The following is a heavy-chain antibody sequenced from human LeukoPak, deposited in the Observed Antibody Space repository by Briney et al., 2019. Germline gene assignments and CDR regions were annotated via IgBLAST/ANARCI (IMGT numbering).Heavy chain of an antibody. V-gene: IGHV4-39*07. CDR1: GGSISNSNYC. J-gene: IGHJ4*02. D-gene: IGHD5-24*01. CDR2: ISYSGGT. Sequence: SSETLSLTCTVSGGSISNSNYCWGWIRQPPGKGLEWIGSISYSGGTYYNPSLKSRVTISVDTSKNQFSLKLRSVTAADTAVYYCARGGRRDGYNLGGNFDYWGQGTLVTVSS. CDR3: ARGGRRDGYNLGGNFDY.